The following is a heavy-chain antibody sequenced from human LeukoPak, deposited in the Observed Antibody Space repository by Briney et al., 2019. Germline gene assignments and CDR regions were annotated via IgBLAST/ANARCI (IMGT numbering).Heavy chain of an antibody. CDR1: GYTFTSYA. Sequence: ASVKVSCKASGYTFTSYAMHWVRQAPGQRLEWMGWINAGNGNTKYSQKFQGRVTITEDKSTSTAYMELSSLRSDDTAVYYCARVRRDPVPAAEYYFDYWGQGTLVTVSS. CDR3: ARVRRDPVPAAEYYFDY. D-gene: IGHD2-2*01. CDR2: INAGNGNT. V-gene: IGHV1-3*01. J-gene: IGHJ4*02.